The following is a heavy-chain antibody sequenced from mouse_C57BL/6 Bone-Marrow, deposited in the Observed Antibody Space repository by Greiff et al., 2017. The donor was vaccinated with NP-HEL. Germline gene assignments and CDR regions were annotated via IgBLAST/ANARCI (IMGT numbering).Heavy chain of an antibody. J-gene: IGHJ4*01. CDR2: ISSGSSTI. Sequence: EVQLQESGGGLVKPGGSLKLSCAASGFTFSDYGMHWVRQAPEKGLEWVAYISSGSSTIYYADTVKGRFTISRDNAKNTPFLQMTKLRSEDTAMNYCATVIATVVDDAMDYWGQGTSVTVSS. CDR3: ATVIATVVDDAMDY. CDR1: GFTFSDYG. V-gene: IGHV5-17*01. D-gene: IGHD1-1*01.